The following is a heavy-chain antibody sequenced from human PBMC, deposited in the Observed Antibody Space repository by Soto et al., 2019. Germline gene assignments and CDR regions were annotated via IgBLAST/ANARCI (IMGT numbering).Heavy chain of an antibody. CDR1: GGSISSSSYY. D-gene: IGHD2-15*01. V-gene: IGHV4-39*01. CDR3: ARARWYDAFDV. CDR2: IYYSGST. Sequence: LSLTCTVSGGSISSSSYYWGWIRQPPGKGLEWIGSIYYSGSTYYNPSLKSRVTISVDTSKNQFSLKLSSVTAADTAVYYCARARWYDAFDVWGQGTVVTVSS. J-gene: IGHJ3*01.